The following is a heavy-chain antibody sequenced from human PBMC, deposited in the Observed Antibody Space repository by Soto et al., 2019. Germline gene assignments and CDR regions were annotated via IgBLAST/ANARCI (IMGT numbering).Heavy chain of an antibody. CDR3: ACAQNYQVQDYYGMDV. Sequence: QVQLVQSGAEVKKPGASVKVSCKASGYTFTGYYMHWVRQAPGQGLEWMGWINPNSGGTNYAQKFQGRGTMTRDTSISTAYMELSRLTSDDTAVYYCACAQNYQVQDYYGMDVWGQGTTVTVSS. CDR2: INPNSGGT. CDR1: GYTFTGYY. V-gene: IGHV1-2*02. D-gene: IGHD2-2*01. J-gene: IGHJ6*02.